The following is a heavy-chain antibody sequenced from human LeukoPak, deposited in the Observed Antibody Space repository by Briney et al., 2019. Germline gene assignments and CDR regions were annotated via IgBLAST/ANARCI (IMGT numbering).Heavy chain of an antibody. J-gene: IGHJ4*02. D-gene: IGHD5-18*01. CDR3: ASGYSYGTALDY. CDR1: ADSLRIYY. CDR2: IYYSGST. Sequence: KPSVPQSLTCIVSADSLRIYYGSCIRPPPDRALEWIRYIYYSGSTNYNPSLKSPVSISVDTSKNQFSLKLSSVTAADTAVYYCASGYSYGTALDYWGQGTLVTVSS. V-gene: IGHV4-59*01.